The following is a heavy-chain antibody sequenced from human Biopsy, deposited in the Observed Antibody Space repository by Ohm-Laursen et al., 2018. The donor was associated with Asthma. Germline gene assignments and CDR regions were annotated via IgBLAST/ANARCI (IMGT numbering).Heavy chain of an antibody. Sequence: SLRLSCSASGFTFSNYGMHWVRQAPGKGLEWVALISFDGRKTYYPDSVKGRFTISRDNSKNTLYLQMNNVRTEDTAVYYCARTFHFWSPYHAEHYQLWGQGTLVTVPS. CDR1: GFTFSNYG. CDR2: ISFDGRKT. D-gene: IGHD3-3*02. V-gene: IGHV3-30*03. CDR3: ARTFHFWSPYHAEHYQL. J-gene: IGHJ1*01.